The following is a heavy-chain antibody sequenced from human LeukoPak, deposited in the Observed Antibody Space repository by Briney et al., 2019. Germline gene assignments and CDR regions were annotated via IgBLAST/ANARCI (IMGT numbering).Heavy chain of an antibody. Sequence: VASVKVSCKVSGYTLTELSMHWVRQAPGKGLEWMGGFDPEDGETIYAQKFQGRVTMTEDTSTDTAYMELSSLRSEDTAVYYCATVWRCSSTSCYLWGWFDPWGQGTLVTVSS. CDR2: FDPEDGET. J-gene: IGHJ5*02. V-gene: IGHV1-24*01. CDR3: ATVWRCSSTSCYLWGWFDP. D-gene: IGHD2-2*01. CDR1: GYTLTELS.